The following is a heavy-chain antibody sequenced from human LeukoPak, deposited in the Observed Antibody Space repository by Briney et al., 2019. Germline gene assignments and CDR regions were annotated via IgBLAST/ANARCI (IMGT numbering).Heavy chain of an antibody. Sequence: GRSLRLSCAASGFTFSSYGMHWVRQAPGKGLEWVAVISYDGSNKYYADSVKGRFTISRDNSKNTLYLQMNSLRAEDTAVYYCANGPGVAAAKVPFDYWGQGTLVTVSS. V-gene: IGHV3-30*18. D-gene: IGHD6-13*01. CDR1: GFTFSSYG. CDR2: ISYDGSNK. J-gene: IGHJ4*02. CDR3: ANGPGVAAAKVPFDY.